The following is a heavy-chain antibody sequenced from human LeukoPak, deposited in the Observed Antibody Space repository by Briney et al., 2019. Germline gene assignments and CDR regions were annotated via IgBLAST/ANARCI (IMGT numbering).Heavy chain of an antibody. CDR3: ARLSGGIPGHDAFDI. CDR2: IYYSGST. D-gene: IGHD1-26*01. CDR1: GGSISGYY. V-gene: IGHV4-59*01. Sequence: SETLSLTCTVSGGSISGYYWSWIRQPPGKGLEWIGNIYYSGSTNYNPSLKSRVTISVDTSKNQFSLKLSSVTAADTAVYYCARLSGGIPGHDAFDIWGQGTMVTVSS. J-gene: IGHJ3*02.